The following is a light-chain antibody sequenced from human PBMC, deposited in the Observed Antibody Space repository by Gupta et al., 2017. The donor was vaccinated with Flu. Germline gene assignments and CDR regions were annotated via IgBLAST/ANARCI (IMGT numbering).Light chain of an antibody. Sequence: DIGMTYSADHQAGSLRERADIKGKSSQSVLYSSNNKNYLAWYQQKPGQPPKLLIYWASTRESGVPDRFSGSGSGTDFTLTISSLQAEDVAVYYCQQYYSTPLFTFGPGTKVDIK. V-gene: IGKV4-1*01. CDR3: QQYYSTPLFT. CDR1: QSVLYSSNNKNY. J-gene: IGKJ3*01. CDR2: WAS.